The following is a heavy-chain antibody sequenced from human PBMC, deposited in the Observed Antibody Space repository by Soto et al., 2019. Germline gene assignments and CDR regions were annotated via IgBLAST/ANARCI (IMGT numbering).Heavy chain of an antibody. J-gene: IGHJ4*02. CDR1: GLNIDDYA. V-gene: IGHV3-9*01. CDR3: AKDMKWGGMTTIHYFDS. CDR2: ISANGDTI. Sequence: GGSMRLSCIASGLNIDDYAMHWVRKKKGKGLEWVSGISANGDTIDYADSVKGRFTISRDNAKNSLFLQMNSLRPEDTALYYCAKDMKWGGMTTIHYFDSWGQGTQVTVSS. D-gene: IGHD4-17*01.